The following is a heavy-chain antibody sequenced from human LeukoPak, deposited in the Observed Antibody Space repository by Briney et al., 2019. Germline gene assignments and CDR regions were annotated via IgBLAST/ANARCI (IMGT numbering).Heavy chain of an antibody. D-gene: IGHD3-22*01. J-gene: IGHJ4*02. V-gene: IGHV3-21*01. CDR3: ARTNYYDISGYDY. CDR2: ISTDSSYI. CDR1: GFTFSIYS. Sequence: GGSLRLSCAASGFTFSIYSMNWVRQAPGKGLEWVSSISTDSSYIYYADSVKGRFTISRDNAKNSLYLQMNSLRAEDTALYYCARTNYYDISGYDYWGQGTLVTVSS.